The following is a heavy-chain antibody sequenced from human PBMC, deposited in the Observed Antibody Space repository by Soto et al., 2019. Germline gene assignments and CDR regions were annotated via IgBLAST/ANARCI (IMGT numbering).Heavy chain of an antibody. CDR3: ARERIVATGTFDY. CDR1: GFTFSSYA. Sequence: QVQLVESGGGVVQPGRSLRLSCAASGFTFSSYAMHWVRQAPGKGLEWVAVISSDGSNKYYAESVKGRFTISRDNSKNTLSLKMNSLSAEDTAVYYCARERIVATGTFDYWGQGTLVTVSS. D-gene: IGHD5-12*01. J-gene: IGHJ4*02. V-gene: IGHV3-30-3*01. CDR2: ISSDGSNK.